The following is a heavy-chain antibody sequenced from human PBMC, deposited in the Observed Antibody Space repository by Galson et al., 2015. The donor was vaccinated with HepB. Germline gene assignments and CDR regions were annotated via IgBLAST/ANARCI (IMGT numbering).Heavy chain of an antibody. V-gene: IGHV3-21*01. CDR1: EFTFSSYS. CDR3: ARVQHFQSSGPSL. Sequence: SLRLSCAASEFTFSSYSMNWVRQAPGKGLEWVASISSDSSHIYYADSVKGRVTISRDNSKNSLFLQMNSLRAEDTAVYYCARVQHFQSSGPSLWGQGTLVTVSS. D-gene: IGHD3-22*01. CDR2: ISSDSSHI. J-gene: IGHJ4*02.